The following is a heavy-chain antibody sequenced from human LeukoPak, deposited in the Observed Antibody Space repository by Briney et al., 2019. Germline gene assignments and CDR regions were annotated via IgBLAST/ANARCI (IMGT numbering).Heavy chain of an antibody. CDR3: ARETSQKGAHYMDV. D-gene: IGHD3-16*01. Sequence: SETLSLTCTVSGGSISSYYWSWIRQPPGKGLEWIGYIYYSGSTNYKSSLKSRVTISVDTSKNQFSLKLSSVTAADTAVYYCARETSQKGAHYMDVWGKGTTVTVSS. J-gene: IGHJ6*03. CDR2: IYYSGST. CDR1: GGSISSYY. V-gene: IGHV4-59*01.